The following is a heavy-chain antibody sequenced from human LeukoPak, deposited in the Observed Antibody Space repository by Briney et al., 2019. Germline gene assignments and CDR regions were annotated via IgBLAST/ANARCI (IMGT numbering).Heavy chain of an antibody. CDR1: GGTFSSYA. J-gene: IGHJ4*02. V-gene: IGHV1-69*05. CDR2: ILPIFGTT. Sequence: ASVKVSCKASGGTFSSYAISWVRQAPGQGLEWMGGILPIFGTTNYAQKFQGRVTITTDESTTTVYMELSSLRSEDTAVYYCARDGDGYNLFVYWGQGTLVTVSS. CDR3: ARDGDGYNLFVY. D-gene: IGHD5-24*01.